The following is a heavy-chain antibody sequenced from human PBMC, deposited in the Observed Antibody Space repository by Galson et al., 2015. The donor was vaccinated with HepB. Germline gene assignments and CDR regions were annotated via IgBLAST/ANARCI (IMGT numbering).Heavy chain of an antibody. CDR1: GFTFSSYG. CDR2: IWYDGSNK. J-gene: IGHJ3*02. CDR3: AREWLWFGELLPSYDAFDI. Sequence: SLRLSCAASGFTFSSYGMHWVRQAPGKGLEWVAVIWYDGSNKYYADSVKGRFTISRDNSKNTLYLQMNSLRAEDTAVYYCAREWLWFGELLPSYDAFDIWGQGTMVTVSS. V-gene: IGHV3-33*08. D-gene: IGHD3-10*01.